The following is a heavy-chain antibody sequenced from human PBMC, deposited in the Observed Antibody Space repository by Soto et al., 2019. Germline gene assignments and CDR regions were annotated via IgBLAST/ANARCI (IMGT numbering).Heavy chain of an antibody. CDR3: AKRLGGSAAAGSLPYFDY. V-gene: IGHV3-23*01. CDR1: GFTFASYA. D-gene: IGHD6-13*01. J-gene: IGHJ4*02. Sequence: GGSLRLSCTASGFTFASYAMSWVRQAPRKGLEWVSIITDSGATTYYADSVKGRFTISRDNSKNTLYLQMNSLRAEDTAVYFCAKRLGGSAAAGSLPYFDYWGQGTLVTVSS. CDR2: ITDSGATT.